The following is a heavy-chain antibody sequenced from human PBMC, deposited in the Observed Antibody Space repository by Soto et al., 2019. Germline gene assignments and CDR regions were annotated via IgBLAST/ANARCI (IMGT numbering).Heavy chain of an antibody. V-gene: IGHV4-30-4*01. CDR2: IYYSGST. CDR1: CGSIRSGDYY. Sequence: QVQLQESGPGLVKPSQTLSLTCTVSCGSIRSGDYYWSWIRQPPGKGLEWIGYIYYSGSTYYNPSLKSRVTISVDTSKNQFSLKLSSVTAADTAVYYFARGLLWFGELPLGWFDPWGQGTLVTVSS. J-gene: IGHJ5*02. CDR3: ARGLLWFGELPLGWFDP. D-gene: IGHD3-10*01.